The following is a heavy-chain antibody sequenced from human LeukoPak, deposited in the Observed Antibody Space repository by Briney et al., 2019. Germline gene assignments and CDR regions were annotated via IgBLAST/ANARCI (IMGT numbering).Heavy chain of an antibody. D-gene: IGHD2-2*01. CDR3: ARWGVVGHDAFDL. J-gene: IGHJ3*01. Sequence: GRPLRLSCAASGFIFSKYGMHWVRQAPGRGLEWLALIRHDGNEEWYVDSVRGRFTISRDNSKNTVFLRMNSLRADDTAVYYCARWGVVGHDAFDLWGQGTMVTVSS. V-gene: IGHV3-33*01. CDR1: GFIFSKYG. CDR2: IRHDGNEE.